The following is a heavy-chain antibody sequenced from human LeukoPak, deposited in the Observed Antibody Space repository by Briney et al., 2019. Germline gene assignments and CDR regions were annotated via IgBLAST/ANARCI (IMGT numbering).Heavy chain of an antibody. CDR1: GFTFSTSG. CDR3: AKDLVDYGDSYYFDY. J-gene: IGHJ4*02. CDR2: IWYDGSNK. Sequence: GGSLRLSCAASGFTFSTSGMHWVRQAPGKGLEWVAVIWYDGSNKYYANSVKGRFTISRDNSKNTLYLQMNSLRAEDTAVYYCAKDLVDYGDSYYFDYWGQGTLVTVSS. V-gene: IGHV3-33*06. D-gene: IGHD4-17*01.